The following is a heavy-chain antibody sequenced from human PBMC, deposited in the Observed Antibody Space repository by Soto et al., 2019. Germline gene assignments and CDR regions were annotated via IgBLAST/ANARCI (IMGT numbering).Heavy chain of an antibody. J-gene: IGHJ4*02. V-gene: IGHV1-3*01. CDR1: GYTFTSYA. Sequence: TSVKVSCKASGYTFTSYARHWVRQAPGQRLEWMGWINAGNGNTKYSQKFQGRVTITRDTSASTAYMELSSLRSEDTAVYYCARFDYDILTGNDYWGQGTLVTVSS. CDR3: ARFDYDILTGNDY. D-gene: IGHD3-9*01. CDR2: INAGNGNT.